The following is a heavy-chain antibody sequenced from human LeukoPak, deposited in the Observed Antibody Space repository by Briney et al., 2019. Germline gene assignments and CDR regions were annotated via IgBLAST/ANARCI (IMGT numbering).Heavy chain of an antibody. Sequence: GGSLRLSCAASGFTFSNYAMNWVRQAPGKGLEWVSGISGSGGSTYYADSVKGRFTISRDNSKNTLYLQMNSLRAEDTAVYYCVPAGLGDLIRLYFDYWGQGSLVTVSS. V-gene: IGHV3-23*01. CDR3: VPAGLGDLIRLYFDY. D-gene: IGHD3-16*01. J-gene: IGHJ4*02. CDR1: GFTFSNYA. CDR2: ISGSGGST.